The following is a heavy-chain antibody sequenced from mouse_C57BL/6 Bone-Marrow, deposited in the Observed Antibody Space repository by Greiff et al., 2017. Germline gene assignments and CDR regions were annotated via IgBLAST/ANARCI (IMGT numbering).Heavy chain of an antibody. CDR3: ARPYYGSSQAWFAY. J-gene: IGHJ3*01. CDR1: GYAFSSSW. V-gene: IGHV1-82*01. CDR2: IYPGDGDT. Sequence: VQLQQSGPELVKPGASVKISCKASGYAFSSSWMNWVKQRPGKGLEWIGRIYPGDGDTNYNGKFKGKATLTAEKSSSTAYMQLSSLTSEDSAVYFCARPYYGSSQAWFAYWGQGTLVTVSA. D-gene: IGHD1-1*01.